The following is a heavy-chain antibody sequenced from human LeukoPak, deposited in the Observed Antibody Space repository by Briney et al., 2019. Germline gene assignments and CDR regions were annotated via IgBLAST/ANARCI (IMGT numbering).Heavy chain of an antibody. CDR3: ARRLAYCGGDCGSYGMDV. Sequence: GESLNISCKGSGYSFTSYWIGWVRQMRGKGLEWRGIIYHSDSDTRYSPSSQGQVTISADKSISTAYLLWSSLKAAATAMYYCARRLAYCGGDCGSYGMDVWGQGTTVTVSS. V-gene: IGHV5-51*01. CDR1: GYSFTSYW. D-gene: IGHD2-21*02. J-gene: IGHJ6*02. CDR2: IYHSDSDT.